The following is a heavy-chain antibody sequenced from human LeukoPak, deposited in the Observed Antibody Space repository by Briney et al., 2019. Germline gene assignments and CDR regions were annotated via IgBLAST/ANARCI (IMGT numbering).Heavy chain of an antibody. CDR3: ARESVEMAFDY. CDR1: GFIFSSYG. V-gene: IGHV3-33*01. J-gene: IGHJ4*02. CDR2: IWYDGSNK. D-gene: IGHD5-24*01. Sequence: GRSLRLSCAASGFIFSSYGMHWVRQAPGKGLEWVAVIWYDGSNKYYADSVKGRFTISRDNSKNTLYLQMNSLRAEDTAVYYCARESVEMAFDYWGQGTLVTASS.